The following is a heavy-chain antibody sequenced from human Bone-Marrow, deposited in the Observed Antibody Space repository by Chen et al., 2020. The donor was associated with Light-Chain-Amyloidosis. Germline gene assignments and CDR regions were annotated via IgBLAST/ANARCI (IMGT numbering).Heavy chain of an antibody. Sequence: QVQLQESGPGLVKPSETLSLTCSVSGYSISSGYSWGGIRQPPGKGLEWIAMINHSGNTYQNPSLKSRVTISVDTSKNQFSLKLGSVIAADTAVYYCARESTRGQVLGESSGYALWGRGTLVTVSS. J-gene: IGHJ2*01. CDR2: INHSGNT. V-gene: IGHV4-38-2*02. CDR3: ARESTRGQVLGESSGYAL. CDR1: GYSISSGYS. D-gene: IGHD3-22*01.